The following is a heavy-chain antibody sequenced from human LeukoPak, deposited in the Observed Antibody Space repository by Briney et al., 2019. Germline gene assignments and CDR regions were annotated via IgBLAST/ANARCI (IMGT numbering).Heavy chain of an antibody. CDR2: IKSDGST. V-gene: IGHV3-74*01. CDR3: ARAPSEIGGYYPEYFRH. CDR1: GFTFSSYW. J-gene: IGHJ1*01. D-gene: IGHD3-22*01. Sequence: QAGGSLRLSCAASGFTFSSYWMHWVRQAPRKGLVWVSRIKSDGSTNYADSVKGRFTISRDNAKNTVSLQMNSLRAEDTGVYYCARAPSEIGGYYPEYFRHWGQGTLVTVSS.